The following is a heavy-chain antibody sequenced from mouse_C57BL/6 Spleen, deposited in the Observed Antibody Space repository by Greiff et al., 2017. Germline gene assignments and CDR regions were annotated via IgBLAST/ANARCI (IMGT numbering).Heavy chain of an antibody. V-gene: IGHV5-6*01. J-gene: IGHJ4*01. CDR1: GFTFSSYG. CDR2: ISSGGSYT. D-gene: IGHD2-5*01. CDR3: ARHESNRYAMDY. Sequence: EVKVVESGGDLVKPGGSLKLSCAASGFTFSSYGMSWVRQTPDKRLEWVATISSGGSYTYYPDSVKGRFTISRDNAKNTLYLQMSSLKSEDTAMYYCARHESNRYAMDYWGQGTSVTVSS.